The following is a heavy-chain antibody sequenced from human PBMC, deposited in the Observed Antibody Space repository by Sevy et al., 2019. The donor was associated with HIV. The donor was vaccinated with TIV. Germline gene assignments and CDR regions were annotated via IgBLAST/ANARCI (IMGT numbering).Heavy chain of an antibody. J-gene: IGHJ3*02. CDR3: AKLGSTTLTTSDAFDI. D-gene: IGHD4-17*01. CDR1: GFTFSSSG. Sequence: QLGGSLRLSCAASGFTFSSSGMHWVRQAPGKGLEWVTFIRYDGTTKYYADSVKGRFTISRDNSKSTLYLQMNSLRDEDTGVYFCAKLGSTTLTTSDAFDIWGQGTLVTVSS. V-gene: IGHV3-30*02. CDR2: IRYDGTTK.